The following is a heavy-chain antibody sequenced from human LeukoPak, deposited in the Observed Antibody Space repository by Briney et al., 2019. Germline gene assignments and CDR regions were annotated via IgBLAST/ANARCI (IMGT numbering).Heavy chain of an antibody. CDR3: ARHSLGQTLDY. CDR1: GGSISSSSYY. CDR2: IYYSGST. V-gene: IGHV4-39*01. J-gene: IGHJ4*02. Sequence: SETLSLTRTVSGGSISSSSYYWGWIRQPPGKGLEWIGSIYYSGSTYYNPSLKSRVTISVDTSKNQFSLKLSSVTAADTAVYYCARHSLGQTLDYWGQGTLVTVSS.